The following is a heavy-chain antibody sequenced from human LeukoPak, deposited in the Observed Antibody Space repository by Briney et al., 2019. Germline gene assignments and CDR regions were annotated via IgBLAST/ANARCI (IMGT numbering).Heavy chain of an antibody. CDR3: ARNGYYDFWSGYYERECFQH. CDR1: GYTSTSYY. J-gene: IGHJ1*01. CDR2: INPSGGST. D-gene: IGHD3-3*01. Sequence: ASVKVSCKASGYTSTSYYMHWVRQAPGQGLEWMGIINPSGGSTSYAQKFQGRVTMTRDMSTSTVYMELSSLRSEDTAVYYCARNGYYDFWSGYYERECFQHWGQGTLVTVSS. V-gene: IGHV1-46*01.